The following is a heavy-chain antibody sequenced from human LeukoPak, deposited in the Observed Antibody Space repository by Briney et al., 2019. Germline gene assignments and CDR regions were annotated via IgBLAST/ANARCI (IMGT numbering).Heavy chain of an antibody. Sequence: GGSLRLSCAASGFTFSSHGMHWVRQAPGKGLEWVAVIWYDGSNKYYADSVKGRFTISRDNSKNMASLQMNRLRAEDTAVYYCARGEDQLDYWGQGTLVTVSS. CDR1: GFTFSSHG. CDR2: IWYDGSNK. V-gene: IGHV3-33*01. CDR3: ARGEDQLDY. J-gene: IGHJ4*02.